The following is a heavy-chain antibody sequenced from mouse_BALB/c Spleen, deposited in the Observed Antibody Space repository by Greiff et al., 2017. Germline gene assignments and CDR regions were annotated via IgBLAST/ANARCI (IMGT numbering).Heavy chain of an antibody. J-gene: IGHJ4*01. Sequence: VQLQQSGAELVKPGASVKLSCTASGFNIKDTYMHWVKQRPEQGLEWIGRIDPANGNTKYDPKFQGKATITADTSSNTAYLQLSSLTSEDSAVYYCARRGAWDAMDYWGQGTSVTVSS. CDR2: IDPANGNT. CDR1: GFNIKDTY. V-gene: IGHV14-3*02. D-gene: IGHD4-1*01. CDR3: ARRGAWDAMDY.